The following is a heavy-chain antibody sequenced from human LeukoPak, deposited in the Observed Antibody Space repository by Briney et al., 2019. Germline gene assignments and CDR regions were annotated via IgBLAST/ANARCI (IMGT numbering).Heavy chain of an antibody. J-gene: IGHJ5*02. CDR1: GGSFSGYY. D-gene: IGHD5-18*01. CDR2: INHSGST. CDR3: ARDGRYSYGFDP. Sequence: SETLSLTCAVYGGSFSGYYWSWIRQPPGKGLEWIGEINHSGSTNYNPSLKSRVTISVDTSKNQFSLKLSSVTAADTAVYYCARDGRYSYGFDPWGQGILVTVSS. V-gene: IGHV4-34*01.